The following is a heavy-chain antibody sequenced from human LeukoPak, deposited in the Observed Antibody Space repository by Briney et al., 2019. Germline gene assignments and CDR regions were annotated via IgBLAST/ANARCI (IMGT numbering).Heavy chain of an antibody. Sequence: ASVKVSCKASGYTFTGYYMHWVRQAPGQGLEWMGWISPNSGGTNYAQKFQGRVTMTRDTSISTTYMELSSLTSDDTAVYYCARNRYGYNFGYWAQGTLATVSS. CDR2: ISPNSGGT. D-gene: IGHD5-24*01. V-gene: IGHV1-2*02. J-gene: IGHJ4*02. CDR3: ARNRYGYNFGY. CDR1: GYTFTGYY.